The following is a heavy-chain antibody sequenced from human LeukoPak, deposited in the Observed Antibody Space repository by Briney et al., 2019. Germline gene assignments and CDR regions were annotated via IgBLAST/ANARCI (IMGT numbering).Heavy chain of an antibody. D-gene: IGHD3-3*01. CDR1: GFTFSSYS. Sequence: GGSLRLSCAASGFTFSSYSMNWVRQAPGKGLEWVSYISSSGSTIYYADSVKGRFTISRDNAKNSLYLQMNSLRAEDTAVYYCARDPREGEYDSPYFDYWGQGTLVTVSS. CDR3: ARDPREGEYDSPYFDY. V-gene: IGHV3-48*04. J-gene: IGHJ4*02. CDR2: ISSSGSTI.